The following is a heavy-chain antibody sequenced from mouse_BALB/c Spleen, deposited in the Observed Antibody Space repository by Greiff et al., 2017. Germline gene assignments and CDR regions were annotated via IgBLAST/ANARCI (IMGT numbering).Heavy chain of an antibody. CDR1: GYTFSSYW. CDR3: ARALRTGYFDV. D-gene: IGHD5-5*01. Sequence: QVQLKESGAELMKPGASVKISCKATGYTFSSYWIEWVKQRPGHGLEWIGEILPGSGSTNYNEKFKGKATFTADTSSNTAYMQLSSLTSEDSAVYYCARALRTGYFDVWGAGTTVTVSS. V-gene: IGHV1-9*01. J-gene: IGHJ1*01. CDR2: ILPGSGST.